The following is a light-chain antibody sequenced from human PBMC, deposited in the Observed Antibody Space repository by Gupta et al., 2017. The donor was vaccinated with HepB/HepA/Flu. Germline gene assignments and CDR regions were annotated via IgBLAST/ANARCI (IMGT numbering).Light chain of an antibody. CDR2: KAS. Sequence: DIQMTQSPSTLSASVGDRVTITCRASQSISNWLAWYQHKPGKAPKPLISKASSLESGVPSRFSGSGSETEFTLTISSLQPDDFATYYCQHYYVFPLTFAGGTKVEIK. CDR3: QHYYVFPLT. CDR1: QSISNW. V-gene: IGKV1-5*03. J-gene: IGKJ4*01.